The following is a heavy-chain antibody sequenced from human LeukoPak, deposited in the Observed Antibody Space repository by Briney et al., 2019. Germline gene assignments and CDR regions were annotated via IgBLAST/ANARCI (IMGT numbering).Heavy chain of an antibody. V-gene: IGHV1-2*02. CDR1: VYTFTDYF. CDR2: LNPYSGGT. Sequence: GASVKVSCKASVYTFTDYFIHWVRQAPGQGPEWMGWLNPYSGGTDYAQKFQGRVTMTRDTSITSAYLELSGLKSDDTAAYYCAKEVAVAGTGWLGSAWGQGTLVTVSS. D-gene: IGHD6-13*01. J-gene: IGHJ5*02. CDR3: AKEVAVAGTGWLGSA.